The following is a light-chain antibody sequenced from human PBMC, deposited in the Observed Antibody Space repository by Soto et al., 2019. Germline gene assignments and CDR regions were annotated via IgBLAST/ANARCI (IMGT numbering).Light chain of an antibody. V-gene: IGKV3-15*01. J-gene: IGKJ2*01. Sequence: EIVMTQSPATLSVSPGERATLSCRASQSVTNKLAWYQQKAGRAPRLLIYGASTRATGIPARFSGSGYGTEFTLTISSLQSEDFALYYCQQYNDWPPYTFGQGTKLEIK. CDR2: GAS. CDR3: QQYNDWPPYT. CDR1: QSVTNK.